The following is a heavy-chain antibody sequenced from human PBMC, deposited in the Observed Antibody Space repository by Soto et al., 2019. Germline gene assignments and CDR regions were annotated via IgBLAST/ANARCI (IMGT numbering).Heavy chain of an antibody. V-gene: IGHV1-18*01. Sequence: QAQLVQSGAELKKPGASVKVSCKTSGYPFIDYGITWVRQAPGQGLEWMGWISAYSGNTLYAQQLQDRVIMTIDTATVTAHMELRSLGSDDTALYYCARCARATPFGECWFDPRGQGTLVTVSS. D-gene: IGHD3-3*01. CDR2: ISAYSGNT. J-gene: IGHJ5*02. CDR1: GYPFIDYG. CDR3: ARCARATPFGECWFDP.